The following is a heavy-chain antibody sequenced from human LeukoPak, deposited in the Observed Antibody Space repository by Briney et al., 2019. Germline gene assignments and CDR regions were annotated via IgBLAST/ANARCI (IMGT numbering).Heavy chain of an antibody. D-gene: IGHD3-3*01. CDR3: ARSVWSGLPYLGYMDV. CDR1: GGSISSSSYY. CDR2: IYYSGST. V-gene: IGHV4-39*01. J-gene: IGHJ6*03. Sequence: KPSETLSLTCTVSGGSISSSSYYWGWIRQPPGKGLAWIGSIYYSGSTYYNPSLKSRVTISVDTSKNQFSLKLSSVTAADTAVYYCARSVWSGLPYLGYMDVWGKGTTVTVSS.